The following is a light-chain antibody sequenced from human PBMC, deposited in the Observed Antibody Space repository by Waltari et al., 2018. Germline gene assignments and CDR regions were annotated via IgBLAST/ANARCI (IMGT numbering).Light chain of an antibody. J-gene: IGKJ4*01. CDR3: QKYGRTPRP. V-gene: IGKV3-20*01. Sequence: EIVFTQSPGTLSLSPGASASLSCRASQSLGNPYLAWYQQKPGQAPRLLIFDASRRATGIPDRFSGSGSGTDFTLTISRLEPEDFAVYFCQKYGRTPRPFGGGTKVEI. CDR1: QSLGNPY. CDR2: DAS.